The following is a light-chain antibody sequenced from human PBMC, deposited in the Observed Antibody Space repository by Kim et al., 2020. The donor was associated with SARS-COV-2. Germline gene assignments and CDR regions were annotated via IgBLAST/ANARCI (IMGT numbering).Light chain of an antibody. CDR3: QQYDNLIT. CDR1: QTVSSSY. J-gene: IGKJ5*01. Sequence: LSPGERVTLPCRASQTVSSSYLAWYQQKPGQAPRLLIYAASSRATGIPDRFSGSGSGTDFTLTISRLEPEDFAVYYCQQYDNLITFGQGTRLEIK. V-gene: IGKV3-20*01. CDR2: AAS.